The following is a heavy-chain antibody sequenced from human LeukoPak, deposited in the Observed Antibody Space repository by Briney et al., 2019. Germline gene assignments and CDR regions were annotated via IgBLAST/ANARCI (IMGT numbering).Heavy chain of an antibody. Sequence: SETLSLTCSVSGGSISSFYWSWVRQPAGTGLEWIGRIFASGGTSYNPSLKSRVTISVDKSKNQFSLNLSSVTAADTAVYFCARAWVTGIKNYYYYYMDVWGKGTTVTVSS. CDR2: IFASGGT. V-gene: IGHV4-4*07. CDR3: ARAWVTGIKNYYYYYMDV. CDR1: GGSISSFY. J-gene: IGHJ6*03. D-gene: IGHD2-21*02.